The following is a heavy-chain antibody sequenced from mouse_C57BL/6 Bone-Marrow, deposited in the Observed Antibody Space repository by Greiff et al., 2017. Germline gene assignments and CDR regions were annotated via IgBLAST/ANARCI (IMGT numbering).Heavy chain of an antibody. CDR3: TRDDYFYYYAMDY. D-gene: IGHD2-4*01. Sequence: QVQLQQSGAELVRPGASVTLSCKASGYTFTDYEMHWVKQTPVHGLEWIGAIDPETGGTAYNQKFKGKAILTADKSSSTAYMELRSLTSEDSAVYYCTRDDYFYYYAMDYWGQGTAATVSA. J-gene: IGHJ4*01. CDR2: IDPETGGT. V-gene: IGHV1-15*01. CDR1: GYTFTDYE.